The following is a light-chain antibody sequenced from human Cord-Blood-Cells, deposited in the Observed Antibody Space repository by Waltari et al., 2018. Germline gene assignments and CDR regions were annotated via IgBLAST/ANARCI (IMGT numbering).Light chain of an antibody. V-gene: IGKV3-20*01. CDR3: QQYGSSPLT. Sequence: IVLTQSPGTLSLSPGERATLSCRASQSVSSSYLAWYQQKPDQAPRLLIYGASSRATGIPDRCSGSGSGTDFTLTISRLEPEDFAVYYCQQYGSSPLTFGGGTKVEIK. CDR2: GAS. J-gene: IGKJ4*01. CDR1: QSVSSSY.